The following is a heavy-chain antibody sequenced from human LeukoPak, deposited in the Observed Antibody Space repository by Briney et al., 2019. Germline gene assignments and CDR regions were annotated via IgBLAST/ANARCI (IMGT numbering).Heavy chain of an antibody. CDR3: ASPYYYGSGGYPAFDI. J-gene: IGHJ3*02. V-gene: IGHV4-34*01. CDR2: IYYSGST. CDR1: GGSFSGYY. D-gene: IGHD3-10*01. Sequence: SETLSLTCAVYGGSFSGYYWSWIRQPPGKGLEGIGSIYYSGSTYYNPSLKSRVTISVDTSKNQFSLKLSSVTAADTAVYYCASPYYYGSGGYPAFDIWGQGTMVTVSS.